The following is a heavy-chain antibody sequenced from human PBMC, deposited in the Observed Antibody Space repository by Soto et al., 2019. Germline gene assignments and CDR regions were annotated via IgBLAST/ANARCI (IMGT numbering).Heavy chain of an antibody. CDR1: GGSISSGGYY. D-gene: IGHD2-8*02. V-gene: IGHV4-31*03. Sequence: QVQLQESGPGLVKPSQTLSLTCTVSGGSISSGGYYWSWIRQHPGKGLEWIGYIYYSGSTYYNPSLKSRVTISVDTSKNQSSLKLSSVNAADTAVYYCARAGGPQDRYWDFDYWGQGTLVTVSS. J-gene: IGHJ4*02. CDR3: ARAGGPQDRYWDFDY. CDR2: IYYSGST.